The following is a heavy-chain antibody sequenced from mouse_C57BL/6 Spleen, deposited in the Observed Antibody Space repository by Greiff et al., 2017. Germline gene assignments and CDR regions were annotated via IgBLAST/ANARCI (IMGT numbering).Heavy chain of an antibody. CDR1: GYSFTDYN. J-gene: IGHJ2*01. Sequence: VHVKQSGPELVKPGASVKISCKASGYSFTDYNMNWVKQSNGKSLEWIGVINPNYGTTSYNQKFKGKATLTVDQSSSTAYMQLNSLTSEDSAVYYCARELGGRNYFDYWRQGTTLPVSS. V-gene: IGHV1-39*01. CDR3: ARELGGRNYFDY. CDR2: INPNYGTT. D-gene: IGHD2-12*01.